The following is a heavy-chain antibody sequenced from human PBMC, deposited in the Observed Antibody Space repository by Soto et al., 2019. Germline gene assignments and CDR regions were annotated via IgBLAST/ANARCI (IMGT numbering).Heavy chain of an antibody. J-gene: IGHJ5*02. CDR3: AREGDYRTWFEP. CDR1: GESIATGAFY. D-gene: IGHD4-17*01. V-gene: IGHV4-31*03. CDR2: IFYAGDT. Sequence: KPSETLSLTCTVYGESIATGAFYWSWIRLQSGKGPEWIGSIFYAGDTYYNPSLKSRVEISLDGSQNQFSLNLRSVTAADTAVYYCAREGDYRTWFEPWGPGTLVTVSS.